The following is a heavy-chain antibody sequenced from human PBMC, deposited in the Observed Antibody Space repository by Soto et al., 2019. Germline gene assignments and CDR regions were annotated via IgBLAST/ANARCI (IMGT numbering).Heavy chain of an antibody. V-gene: IGHV3-33*01. D-gene: IGHD4-17*01. CDR2: IWYDGSNK. Sequence: QVQLVESGGGVVQPGRSLRLSCAASGFTFSSYGMHWVRQAPGKGLEWVAVIWYDGSNKYYADSVKGRFTISRDNFKNTLYRQMNSLRAEGTAVYYCARGTTVTTGDYWGQGTLVTVAA. CDR1: GFTFSSYG. CDR3: ARGTTVTTGDY. J-gene: IGHJ4*02.